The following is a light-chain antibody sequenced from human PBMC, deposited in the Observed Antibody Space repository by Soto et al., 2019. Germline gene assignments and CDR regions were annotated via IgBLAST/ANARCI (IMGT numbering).Light chain of an antibody. CDR1: QSISIY. Sequence: IQMTQYPSYLSSSLGDRVTITCRASQSISIYLNWYQQKPGKAPVLLIYAASNLQSGVPSRFSGSGSGTEFTLTISSLQTEDFATYYCLQHNSYTLTFGGGTKVDIK. CDR3: LQHNSYTLT. J-gene: IGKJ4*01. V-gene: IGKV1-17*01. CDR2: AAS.